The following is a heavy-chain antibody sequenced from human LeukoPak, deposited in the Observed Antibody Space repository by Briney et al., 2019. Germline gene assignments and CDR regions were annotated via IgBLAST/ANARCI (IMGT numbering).Heavy chain of an antibody. CDR3: AKDDGLLEVVPAATAWALRLGGGLIDY. D-gene: IGHD2-2*01. CDR2: IRYDGSNK. J-gene: IGHJ4*02. CDR1: GFTFSSYG. V-gene: IGHV3-30*02. Sequence: HPGGSLRLSCAASGFTFSSYGMHWVRQAPGKGLEWVAFIRYDGSNKYYADSVKGRFTISRDNSKNTLYLQMNSLRAEDTAVYYCAKDDGLLEVVPAATAWALRLGGGLIDYWGQGTLVTVSS.